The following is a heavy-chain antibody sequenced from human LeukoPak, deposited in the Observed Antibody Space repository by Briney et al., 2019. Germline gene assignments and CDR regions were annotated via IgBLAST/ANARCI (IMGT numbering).Heavy chain of an antibody. J-gene: IGHJ5*02. CDR1: GFTFSSYW. V-gene: IGHV3-74*01. D-gene: IGHD3-22*01. CDR2: INSDGSGT. CDR3: ARDLGQYYDTSDNWFDP. Sequence: WSLRLSCAASGFTFSSYWMHWVRQAPGKGLVWVSRINSDGSGTSYADSVKGRFTISRDNAKNTLNLQMNSLRAEDTAVYYCARDLGQYYDTSDNWFDPWGQGTLVTVSS.